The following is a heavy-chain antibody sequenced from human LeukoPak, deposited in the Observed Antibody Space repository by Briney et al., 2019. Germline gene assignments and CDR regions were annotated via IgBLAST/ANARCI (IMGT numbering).Heavy chain of an antibody. Sequence: PGGSLRLSCAASGFRFSSYSMSWVRQAPGKGLEWVSGISDGGGDTYYADSVKGRFTISSDSSKNTLYPQMNSLRAEDTAVYFCAKDTWGVSFFDHWGQGTLVTVSS. J-gene: IGHJ4*02. D-gene: IGHD3-16*01. V-gene: IGHV3-23*01. CDR2: ISDGGGDT. CDR1: GFRFSSYS. CDR3: AKDTWGVSFFDH.